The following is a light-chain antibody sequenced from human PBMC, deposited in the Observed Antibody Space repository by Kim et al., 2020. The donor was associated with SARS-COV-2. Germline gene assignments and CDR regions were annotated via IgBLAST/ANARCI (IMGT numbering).Light chain of an antibody. CDR2: GKN. CDR1: SLRRYY. J-gene: IGLJ3*02. V-gene: IGLV3-19*01. CDR3: SSRDNRGDHGV. Sequence: LGQTVRSTCQGDSLRRYYATWYQQKPGQAPKVVIYGKNNRPAGIPDRFAGARAGNTATLTVTGAQAVDEADYYCSSRDNRGDHGVFGGGTQLTVL.